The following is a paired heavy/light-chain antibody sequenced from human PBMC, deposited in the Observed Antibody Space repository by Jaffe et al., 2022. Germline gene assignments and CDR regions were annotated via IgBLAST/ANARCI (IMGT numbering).Heavy chain of an antibody. V-gene: IGHV3-23*01. CDR3: AKVYCDTVACHPYWFDP. CDR2: ISHDSSTT. CDR1: GFTFSTSG. Sequence: EVQLLESGGGLVQPGGSLRVSCAASGFTFSTSGMTWVRQAPGKGLEWVSAISHDSSTTYYAGSVRGRFTISRDNPTNTLYLQLNSLRTEDTAVYYCAKVYCDTVACHPYWFDPWGQGTLVIVSS. J-gene: IGHJ5*02. D-gene: IGHD2-21*01.
Light chain of an antibody. Sequence: DTVMTQSPDFLAVSLGERATINCKSSQSILFTSNNRNYLAWYQQKPGQPPKLIIYWASTRASGVPDRFSGSGSGTDFTLTISSLQAEDVAVYYCQQYLSTSSTFGGGTKVEIK. V-gene: IGKV4-1*01. CDR1: QSILFTSNNRNY. CDR3: QQYLSTSST. J-gene: IGKJ4*01. CDR2: WAS.